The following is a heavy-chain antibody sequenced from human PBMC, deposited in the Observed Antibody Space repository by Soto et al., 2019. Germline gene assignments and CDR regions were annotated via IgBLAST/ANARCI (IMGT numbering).Heavy chain of an antibody. CDR1: GFTFSDHY. CDR2: TRNKANSYTT. V-gene: IGHV3-72*01. D-gene: IGHD4-17*01. J-gene: IGHJ2*01. Sequence: EVQLVESGGGLVQPGGSLRLSCAASGFTFSDHYMDWVRQAPGKGLEWFGRTRNKANSYTTEYAASVKGRFTISRDGSKNSLYLQMNSLETEDTAVYYCARDFEKTSDYGDTIYGYFDLWGRGTLVTVSS. CDR3: ARDFEKTSDYGDTIYGYFDL.